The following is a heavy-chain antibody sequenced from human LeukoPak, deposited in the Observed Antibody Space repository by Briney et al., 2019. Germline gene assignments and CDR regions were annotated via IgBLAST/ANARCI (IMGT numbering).Heavy chain of an antibody. D-gene: IGHD3-22*01. CDR1: GESFSGYY. J-gene: IGHJ4*02. Sequence: SETLSLTCAVYGESFSGYYWSWIRQPPGKGLEWIGEINHSGSTKYNPSLKSRVTISVDTSKNQFSLNLSSVTAADTAVCYCASEDDSSGSYVEHWGQGTLVTVSS. CDR3: ASEDDSSGSYVEH. V-gene: IGHV4-34*01. CDR2: INHSGST.